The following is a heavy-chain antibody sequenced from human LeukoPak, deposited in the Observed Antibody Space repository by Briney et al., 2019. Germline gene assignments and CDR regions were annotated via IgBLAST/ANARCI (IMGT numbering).Heavy chain of an antibody. J-gene: IGHJ4*02. Sequence: GESLKISCKASGYSFTNSWIGWVRQMPGKGLEWMGIIYPGDSDTRYSPSFQGQVTISADKAISTAYLQWSSLKASDTAMYYCAKRLVSIFGVPDYWGQGTLVTVSS. CDR2: IYPGDSDT. CDR3: AKRLVSIFGVPDY. V-gene: IGHV5-51*01. CDR1: GYSFTNSW. D-gene: IGHD3-3*01.